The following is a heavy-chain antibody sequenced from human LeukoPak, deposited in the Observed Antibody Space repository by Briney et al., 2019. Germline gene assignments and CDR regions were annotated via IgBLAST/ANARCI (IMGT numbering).Heavy chain of an antibody. CDR1: GYTFTDYY. V-gene: IGHV1-2*02. J-gene: IGHJ5*02. CDR2: INPNSGGT. D-gene: IGHD5-24*01. Sequence: ASVKVSCKASGYTFTDYYMHWVRQAPGQGLEWMGWINPNSGGTNYAQKFQGRVSITRDTSISTAYMELSRLRSDGTAVYYCARNTINWFDPWGQGVLVTVSS. CDR3: ARNTINWFDP.